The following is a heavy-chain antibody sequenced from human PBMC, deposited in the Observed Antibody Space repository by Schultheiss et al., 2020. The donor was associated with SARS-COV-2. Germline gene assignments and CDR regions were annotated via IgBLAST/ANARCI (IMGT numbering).Heavy chain of an antibody. D-gene: IGHD2-2*01. CDR3: ARAPSRNIVVVPAAHDAFDI. J-gene: IGHJ3*02. CDR2: IYYSGST. CDR1: GGSISSYY. V-gene: IGHV4-59*12. Sequence: SETLSLTCTVSGGSISSYYWSWIRQPPGKGLEWIGYIYYSGSTNYNPSLKSRVTISVDTSKNQFSLKLSSVTAADTAVYYCARAPSRNIVVVPAAHDAFDIWGQGTTVTVSS.